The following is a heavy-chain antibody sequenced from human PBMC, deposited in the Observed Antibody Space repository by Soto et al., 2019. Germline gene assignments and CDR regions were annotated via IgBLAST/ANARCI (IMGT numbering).Heavy chain of an antibody. CDR3: ARREIRSASAFDI. V-gene: IGHV4-39*01. J-gene: IGHJ3*02. D-gene: IGHD3-3*01. CDR1: GGSISSSSYY. CDR2: IYYSGTT. Sequence: SETLSLTCTVSGGSISSSSYYWGWIRQPPGKGLEWIGSIYYSGTTYYNPSLKSRVTISVDTSKNQFSLKLSSVTAADTAVYYCARREIRSASAFDIWGQGTMVTVSS.